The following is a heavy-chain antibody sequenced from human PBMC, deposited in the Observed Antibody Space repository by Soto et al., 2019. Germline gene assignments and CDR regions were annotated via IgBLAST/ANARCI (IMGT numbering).Heavy chain of an antibody. Sequence: SETLSLTCAVYGGSFSGYYWSWIRQPPGKGLEWIGEINHSGSTNYNPSLKSRVTISVDTSKNQFSLKLSSVTAADTAVYYCARELSIRIAAAGTYDYWGQGTLVTVSS. CDR1: GGSFSGYY. V-gene: IGHV4-34*01. CDR3: ARELSIRIAAAGTYDY. CDR2: INHSGST. D-gene: IGHD6-13*01. J-gene: IGHJ4*02.